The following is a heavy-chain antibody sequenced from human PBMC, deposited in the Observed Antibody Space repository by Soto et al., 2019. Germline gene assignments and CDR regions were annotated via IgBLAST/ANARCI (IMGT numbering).Heavy chain of an antibody. D-gene: IGHD6-13*01. J-gene: IGHJ4*02. V-gene: IGHV4-39*01. CDR3: ARLQPGIPLGY. CDR2: IYYSGST. Sequence: PSETLSLTCTVSGGSISSSSYHWGWIRQPPGKGLEWIGSIYYSGSTYYNPSLKSRVTISVDTSKNQFSLRLSSVTAADTAVYYCARLQPGIPLGYCGQGTLVTVSS. CDR1: GGSISSSSYH.